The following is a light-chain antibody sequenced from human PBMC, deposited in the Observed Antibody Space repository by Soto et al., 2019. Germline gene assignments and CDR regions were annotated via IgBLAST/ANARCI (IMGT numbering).Light chain of an antibody. CDR3: EQSHSTPVT. J-gene: IGKJ3*01. CDR2: SAS. V-gene: IGKV1-39*01. Sequence: DIQMTQSPSSLSAFVGDRVTITCRASQSISRYLTWYQQKPGRAPKLLIYSASSLRSGVPSRFSGSGSGTDFTLTIINLQPEDFATYYCEQSHSTPVTFGPGTTVDLK. CDR1: QSISRY.